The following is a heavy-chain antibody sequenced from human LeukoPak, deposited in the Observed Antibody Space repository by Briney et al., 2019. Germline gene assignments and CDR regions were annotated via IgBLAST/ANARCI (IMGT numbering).Heavy chain of an antibody. CDR1: GFTFDDYT. D-gene: IGHD3-22*01. V-gene: IGHV3-43*02. CDR3: AKALADRDLPYYYDSSGYYLVLGY. CDR2: ISGDGGST. J-gene: IGHJ4*02. Sequence: GGSLRLSCAASGFTFDDYTMHWVRQAPGKGLEWVSLISGDGGSTYYADSVKGRFTISRDNSKNSLYLQMNSLRTEDTALYYCAKALADRDLPYYYDSSGYYLVLGYWGQGTLVTVSS.